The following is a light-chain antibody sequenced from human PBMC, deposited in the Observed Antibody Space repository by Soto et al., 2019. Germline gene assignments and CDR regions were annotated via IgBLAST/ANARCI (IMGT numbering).Light chain of an antibody. CDR2: AVS. J-gene: IGLJ1*01. V-gene: IGLV2-14*01. CDR3: CSYTSYSPYV. CDR1: SSDFGGYNF. Sequence: ALTQPASVSGSPGQSITISCTGTSSDFGGYNFVSWYQHRPGKAHKLMIYAVSNRPSGVSNRFSGSKSGNTASLTISGLQAEDEADYYCCSYTSYSPYVFGTGTKVTVL.